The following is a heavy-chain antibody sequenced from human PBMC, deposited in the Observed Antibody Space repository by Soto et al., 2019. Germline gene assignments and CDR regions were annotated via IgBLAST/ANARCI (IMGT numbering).Heavy chain of an antibody. J-gene: IGHJ4*02. V-gene: IGHV3-30*18. CDR3: AKPITGTTRGFDY. CDR2: ISYDGSNK. Sequence: QVQLVESGGGVVQPGRSLRLSCAASGFTFSSYGMHWVRQAPGKGLEWVAVISYDGSNKYYADSVKGRFTISRDNSKNTLYLQMNSLRAEDTAGYYCAKPITGTTRGFDYWGQGTLVTVSS. CDR1: GFTFSSYG. D-gene: IGHD1-20*01.